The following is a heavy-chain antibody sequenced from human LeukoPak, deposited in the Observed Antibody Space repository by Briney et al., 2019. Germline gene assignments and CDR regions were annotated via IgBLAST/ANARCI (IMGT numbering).Heavy chain of an antibody. CDR2: ISGSGGST. D-gene: IGHD6-19*01. Sequence: GGSLRLSSAASGFTFSSYAMSWVRQAPGKGLEWVSAISGSGGSTYYADSVKGRFTISRDNSKNTLYLQMNSLRAEDTAVYYCAKGDPGQWLVLIDYWGQGTLVTVSS. J-gene: IGHJ4*02. V-gene: IGHV3-23*01. CDR3: AKGDPGQWLVLIDY. CDR1: GFTFSSYA.